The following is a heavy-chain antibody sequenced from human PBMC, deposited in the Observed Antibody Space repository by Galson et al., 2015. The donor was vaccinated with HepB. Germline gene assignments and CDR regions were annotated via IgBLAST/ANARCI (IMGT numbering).Heavy chain of an antibody. D-gene: IGHD6-19*01. Sequence: SLRLSCAASGFTFSSYGMHWVRQAPGKGLEWVAVISYDGSNKYYADSVKGRFTISRDNSKNTLYLQMNSLRAEDTAVYYCAKLPGPLLAVVAFDIWGQGTMVTVSS. V-gene: IGHV3-30*18. J-gene: IGHJ3*02. CDR3: AKLPGPLLAVVAFDI. CDR1: GFTFSSYG. CDR2: ISYDGSNK.